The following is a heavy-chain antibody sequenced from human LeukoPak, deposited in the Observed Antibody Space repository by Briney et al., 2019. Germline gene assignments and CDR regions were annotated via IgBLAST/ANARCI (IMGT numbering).Heavy chain of an antibody. CDR1: GGSISSSN. CDR3: AKAFPLVVVAAPVDY. Sequence: GTLSLTCAVSGGSISSSNWWSWVRQAPGKGLEWVSAISGSGGSTYYADSVKGRFTISRDNSKNTLYLQMNSLRAEGTAVYYCAKAFPLVVVAAPVDYWGQGTLVTVSS. V-gene: IGHV3-23*01. D-gene: IGHD2-15*01. CDR2: ISGSGGST. J-gene: IGHJ4*02.